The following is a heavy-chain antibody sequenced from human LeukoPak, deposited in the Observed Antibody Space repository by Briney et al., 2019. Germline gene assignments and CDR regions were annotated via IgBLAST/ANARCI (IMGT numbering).Heavy chain of an antibody. CDR1: GFTVSSNY. D-gene: IGHD2/OR15-2a*01. V-gene: IGHV3-53*01. Sequence: GGSLRLSCAASGFTVSSNYMSWVRQAPGEGLEWVSVIYSGGSTYYADSVKGRFTISRDNAKNSLYLHMNSLRAEDTGVYYCARIGTTTRGPAGLDVWGQGTTVTVSS. J-gene: IGHJ6*02. CDR3: ARIGTTTRGPAGLDV. CDR2: IYSGGST.